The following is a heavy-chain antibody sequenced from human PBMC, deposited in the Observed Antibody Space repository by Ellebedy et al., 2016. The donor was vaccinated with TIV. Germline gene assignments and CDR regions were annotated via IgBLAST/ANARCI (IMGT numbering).Heavy chain of an antibody. CDR1: GFTVSSNY. Sequence: GESLKISCAASGFTVSSNYMSWVRQAPGKGLEWVSVIYSGGTTYYADSVKGRFTISRDNSKNTLYLQMNSLRAEDTAVYYCARASFYDVDLSGWYFDFWGRGTLVTVSS. V-gene: IGHV3-66*01. CDR3: ARASFYDVDLSGWYFDF. CDR2: IYSGGTT. J-gene: IGHJ2*01. D-gene: IGHD3-10*02.